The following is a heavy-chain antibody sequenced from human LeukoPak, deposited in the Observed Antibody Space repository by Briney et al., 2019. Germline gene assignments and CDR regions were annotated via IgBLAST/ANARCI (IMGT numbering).Heavy chain of an antibody. Sequence: PGGSLRLSCAASGFTFTIFGLNWVSQAPGEGPEWVSYIDARSGITYYADSVQGRFTLSRDNARESVFLQMDSLRVDDTAVYYCARTHDFGRGPPGDAFDNWGPGTWVIVSS. J-gene: IGHJ3*02. CDR1: GFTFTIFG. V-gene: IGHV3-48*01. CDR3: ARTHDFGRGPPGDAFDN. D-gene: IGHD3-3*01. CDR2: IDARSGIT.